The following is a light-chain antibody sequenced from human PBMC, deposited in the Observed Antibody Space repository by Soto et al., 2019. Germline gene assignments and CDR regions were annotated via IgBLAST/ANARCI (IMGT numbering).Light chain of an antibody. CDR2: GNS. CDR1: SSNIGAGYD. V-gene: IGLV1-40*01. Sequence: QLVLTQPPSVSGAPGQRVTISCTVSSSNIGAGYDVHWYQQLPGTAPKLLIYGNSNRPSGVPDRFSGSKSGTSASLAITGLPAEDEADYYCQSYDSSLSGSRVFGGGTKLTVL. CDR3: QSYDSSLSGSRV. J-gene: IGLJ2*01.